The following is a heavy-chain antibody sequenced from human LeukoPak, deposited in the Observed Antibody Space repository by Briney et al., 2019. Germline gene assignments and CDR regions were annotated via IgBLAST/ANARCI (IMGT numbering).Heavy chain of an antibody. D-gene: IGHD4-17*01. J-gene: IGHJ4*02. CDR3: ARGSLGDYAVSFDY. CDR1: GGSISSYY. Sequence: SETLSLTCTVSGGSISSYYWSWIRQPPGKGLEWIGYIYYSGSTNYNPSLKSRVTISVDTSKNQFSLKLSSVTAADTAVYYCARGSLGDYAVSFDYWGQGTLVTVSS. CDR2: IYYSGST. V-gene: IGHV4-59*01.